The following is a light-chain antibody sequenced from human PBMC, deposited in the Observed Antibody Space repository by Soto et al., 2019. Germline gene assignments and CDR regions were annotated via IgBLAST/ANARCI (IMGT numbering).Light chain of an antibody. CDR2: GAS. CDR3: QQYGSSGT. J-gene: IGKJ1*01. V-gene: IGKV3-20*01. CDR1: QSVSNNY. Sequence: EIVLTQSPGSLALSRGGRATLSCRASQSVSNNYLAWYQQKPGQAPRLLIYGASNRATGIPDRFSGSGSGTDFTLTISRLEPEDFAVYYCQQYGSSGTFGQGTKVDIK.